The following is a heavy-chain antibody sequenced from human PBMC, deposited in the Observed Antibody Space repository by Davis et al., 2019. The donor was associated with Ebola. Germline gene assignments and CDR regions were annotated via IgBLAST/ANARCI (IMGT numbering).Heavy chain of an antibody. Sequence: GGSLRLSCAASGFTVSSNYMSWVRQAPGKGLEWVSVIYSGGSTYYADSVKGRFTISRENAKNSFYLQMNSLRAGDTAVYYCARRGAGWYFDLWGRGTLVTVSS. CDR3: ARRGAGWYFDL. V-gene: IGHV3-53*01. CDR1: GFTVSSNY. CDR2: IYSGGST. D-gene: IGHD3-10*01. J-gene: IGHJ2*01.